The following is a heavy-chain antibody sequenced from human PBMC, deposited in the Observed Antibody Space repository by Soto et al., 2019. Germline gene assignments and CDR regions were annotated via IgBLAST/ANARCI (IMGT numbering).Heavy chain of an antibody. CDR1: GGSINSGGYY. V-gene: IGHV4-31*03. Sequence: SETLSLTCTVSGGSINSGGYYWTWIRQHPGKGLEWIGYIFYTGNTYYNPSLQSRLTISLDTPKNQFSLKLISVTAADTAVYYSSKSIPTAGCFDSWGQGTLVTVSS. CDR3: SKSIPTAGCFDS. CDR2: IFYTGNT. J-gene: IGHJ4*02. D-gene: IGHD6-13*01.